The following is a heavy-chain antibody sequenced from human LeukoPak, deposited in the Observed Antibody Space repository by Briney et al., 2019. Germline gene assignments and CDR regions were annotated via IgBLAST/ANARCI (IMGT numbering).Heavy chain of an antibody. CDR2: ISWNSGSI. CDR1: GFTFDDYA. V-gene: IGHV3-9*03. Sequence: GGSLRLSCAASGFTFDDYAMHWVRQAPGKGLEWVSGISWNSGSIGYADSVKGRFTISRDNAKNSLYLQMNSLRAEDMALYYCAKDMSVDTAMVTGFDIWGQGTMVTVSS. D-gene: IGHD5-18*01. J-gene: IGHJ3*02. CDR3: AKDMSVDTAMVTGFDI.